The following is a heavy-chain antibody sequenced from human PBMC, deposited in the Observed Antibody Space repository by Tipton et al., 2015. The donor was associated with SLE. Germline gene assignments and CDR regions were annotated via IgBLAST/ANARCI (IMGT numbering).Heavy chain of an antibody. D-gene: IGHD1-1*01. J-gene: IGHJ6*02. V-gene: IGHV4-34*01. CDR3: ARAPGLERSYYYYYGMDV. CDR1: GGSFSGYY. CDR2: INHSGST. Sequence: TLSLTCAVYGGSFSGYYWSWIRQPPGKGLEWIGDINHSGSTNYNPSLKSRVTISVDTSKNQFSLRLSSVTAADTAVYYCARAPGLERSYYYYYGMDVCGQGTTVTVSS.